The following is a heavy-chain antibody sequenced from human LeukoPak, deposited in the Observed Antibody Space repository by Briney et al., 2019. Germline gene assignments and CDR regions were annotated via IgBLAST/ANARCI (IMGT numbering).Heavy chain of an antibody. CDR3: AIAVGSCSGASCYASQDY. Sequence: GGSLRLSCAASGFTFTSYAMSWVRQAPGKGLEWVSAINPRGSSTNYAHSVRGRFTISRDNSNNTLYLQMSSLRAEDTALYYCAIAVGSCSGASCYASQDYWGQGTLVTVSS. D-gene: IGHD2-2*01. J-gene: IGHJ4*02. CDR1: GFTFTSYA. CDR2: INPRGSST. V-gene: IGHV3-23*05.